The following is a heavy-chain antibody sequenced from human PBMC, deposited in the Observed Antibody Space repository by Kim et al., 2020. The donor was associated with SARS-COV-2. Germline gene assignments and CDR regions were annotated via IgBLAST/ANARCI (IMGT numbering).Heavy chain of an antibody. V-gene: IGHV4-59*13. CDR1: GGSISSYY. J-gene: IGHJ4*02. Sequence: SETLSLTCTVSGGSISSYYWSWIRQPPGKGLEWIGYIYYSGSTNYNPSLKSRVTISVDTSKNQFSLKLSSVTAADTAVYYCAAVLDYYDSSGYAPFFDYWGQGTLVTVSS. CDR2: IYYSGST. D-gene: IGHD3-22*01. CDR3: AAVLDYYDSSGYAPFFDY.